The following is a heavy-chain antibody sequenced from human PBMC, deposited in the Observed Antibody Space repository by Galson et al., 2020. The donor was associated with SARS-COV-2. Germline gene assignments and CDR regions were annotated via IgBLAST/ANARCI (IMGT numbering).Heavy chain of an antibody. D-gene: IGHD2-15*01. CDR3: ARVNGGGRPHDAFDI. Sequence: GGSLRLSCAASGFTFSSYWMSWVRQAPGKGMEWVAHIKQAGSEKYYVDSVKGRFTISRDNAKNSLYLQMNSLRAEDTAVYYCARVNGGGRPHDAFDIWGQGTMVTVSS. V-gene: IGHV3-7*01. CDR1: GFTFSSYW. J-gene: IGHJ3*02. CDR2: IKQAGSEK.